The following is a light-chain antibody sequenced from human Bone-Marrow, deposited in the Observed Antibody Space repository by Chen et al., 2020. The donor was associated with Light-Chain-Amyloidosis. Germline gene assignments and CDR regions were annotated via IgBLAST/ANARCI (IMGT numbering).Light chain of an antibody. Sequence: DIVMTQCPDSLAVSLGERATINCKSSESLLYRSNNKNYLGWYQQKPGQSPKLLMYWASTRESGVPDRFSGSGSGTDFTLTISSLQAEDVAVYYCQQYYSTPYTFGQGTKLEIQ. CDR3: QQYYSTPYT. V-gene: IGKV4-1*01. J-gene: IGKJ2*01. CDR2: WAS. CDR1: ESLLYRSNNKNY.